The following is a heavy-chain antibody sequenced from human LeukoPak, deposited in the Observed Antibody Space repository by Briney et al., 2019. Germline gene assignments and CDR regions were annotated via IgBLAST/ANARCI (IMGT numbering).Heavy chain of an antibody. CDR2: IYTSGST. CDR1: GGSISSYY. Sequence: PSETLSLTCTVSGGSISSYYWSWIRQPAGKGLEWIGRIYTSGSTNYNPSLKSRVTMSVDTSKNQFSLKLSSVTAADTAVYYCARDSAYDSSGYYYLHAFDVWGQGTMVTVSS. J-gene: IGHJ3*01. CDR3: ARDSAYDSSGYYYLHAFDV. V-gene: IGHV4-4*07. D-gene: IGHD3-22*01.